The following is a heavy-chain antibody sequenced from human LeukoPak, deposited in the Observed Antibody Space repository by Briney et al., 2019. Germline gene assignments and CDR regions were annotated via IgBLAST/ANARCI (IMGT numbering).Heavy chain of an antibody. CDR1: GFTFSSYA. CDR3: ARRRRLRYFDWLLHDYYYYYGMDV. J-gene: IGHJ6*02. V-gene: IGHV3-23*01. CDR2: ISRSGGST. D-gene: IGHD3-9*01. Sequence: PGGSLRLSCAASGFTFSSYAMSWVRQAPGKGLEWVSAISRSGGSTYYADSVKGRFTISRDNSKNTLYLQMNSLRAEDTAVYYCARRRRLRYFDWLLHDYYYYYGMDVWGQGTTVTVSS.